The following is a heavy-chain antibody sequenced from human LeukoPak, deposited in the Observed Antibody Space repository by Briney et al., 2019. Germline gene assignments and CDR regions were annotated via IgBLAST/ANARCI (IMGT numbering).Heavy chain of an antibody. J-gene: IGHJ4*02. CDR3: ARDGSQWLRPSDY. V-gene: IGHV3-11*01. CDR2: ISSSGSTI. CDR1: GFTFSDYY. D-gene: IGHD5-12*01. Sequence: KPGGSLRLSCAVSGFTFSDYYMSWIRQAPGKGLEWVSYISSSGSTIYYADSVKGRFTISRDNAKNSLYLQMNSLRAEDTAVYYCARDGSQWLRPSDYWGQGTLVTVSS.